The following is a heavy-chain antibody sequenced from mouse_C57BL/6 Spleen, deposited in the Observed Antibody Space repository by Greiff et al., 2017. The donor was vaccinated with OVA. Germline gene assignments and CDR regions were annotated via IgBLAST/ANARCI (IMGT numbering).Heavy chain of an antibody. Sequence: QVQLQQSGAELVRPGASVTLSCKASGYTFTDYEMHWVKQTPVHGLEWIGAIDPETGGTAYNQKFKGKAILTVDKSSSTAYMELRSLTSEDSAVYYGTRRLYDYDGDPYAMDYWGQGTSVAVSS. CDR2: IDPETGGT. V-gene: IGHV1-15*01. CDR1: GYTFTDYE. D-gene: IGHD2-4*01. J-gene: IGHJ4*01. CDR3: TRRLYDYDGDPYAMDY.